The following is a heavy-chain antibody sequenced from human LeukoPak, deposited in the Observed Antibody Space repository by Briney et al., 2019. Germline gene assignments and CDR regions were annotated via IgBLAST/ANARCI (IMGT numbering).Heavy chain of an antibody. D-gene: IGHD1-26*01. V-gene: IGHV4-59*01. J-gene: IGHJ3*02. CDR1: GDSISTYS. CDR3: ARSPTGATRAFDI. Sequence: SETLSLTCSVSGDSISTYSWSWIRQPPGKALEWIGFINYSGSTNYNPSLKSRVAISVDTSKNQFSLKLSSVTAADTAVYYCARSPTGATRAFDIWGQGTMVTVSS. CDR2: INYSGST.